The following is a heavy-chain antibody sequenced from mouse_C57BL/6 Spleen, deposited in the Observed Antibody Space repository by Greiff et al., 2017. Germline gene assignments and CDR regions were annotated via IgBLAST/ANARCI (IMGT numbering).Heavy chain of an antibody. J-gene: IGHJ2*01. CDR3: ARSGGNYSDY. V-gene: IGHV1-82*01. D-gene: IGHD1-1*02. Sequence: VQLQESGPELVKPGASVEISCKASGYAFSSSWMNWVKQRPGKGLEWIGRIYPGDGDTNYNGKFKGKATLTADKSSSTAYMQLSSLTSEDSAVYFCARSGGNYSDYWGQGTTLTVSS. CDR2: IYPGDGDT. CDR1: GYAFSSSW.